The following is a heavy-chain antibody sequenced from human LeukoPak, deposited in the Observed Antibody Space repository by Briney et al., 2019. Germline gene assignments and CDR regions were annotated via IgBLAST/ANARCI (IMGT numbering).Heavy chain of an antibody. CDR3: ARFRGYSSSWYDY. CDR2: IYPDDSDT. V-gene: IGHV5-51*01. D-gene: IGHD6-13*01. J-gene: IGHJ4*02. Sequence: GESLKISCKGSGYNFPNYWIAWVRQMPGKGLEWMGIIYPDDSDTRNSPSFQGQVTISADKSISTAYLQWSSLKASDTAMYYCARFRGYSSSWYDYWGQGTLVTVSS. CDR1: GYNFPNYW.